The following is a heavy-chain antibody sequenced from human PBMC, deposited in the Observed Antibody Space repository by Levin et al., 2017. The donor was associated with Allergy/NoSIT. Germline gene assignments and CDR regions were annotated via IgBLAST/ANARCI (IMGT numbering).Heavy chain of an antibody. Sequence: SETLSLTCAVYGGSSSGYYWSWIRQPPGKGLEWIGEINHSGSTNYNPSLKSRVTISVDTSKNQFSLKLSSVTAADTAVYYCARLEQQPPRLYYYYYMDVWGKGTTVTVSS. CDR1: GGSSSGYY. V-gene: IGHV4-34*01. CDR2: INHSGST. J-gene: IGHJ6*03. CDR3: ARLEQQPPRLYYYYYMDV. D-gene: IGHD6-13*01.